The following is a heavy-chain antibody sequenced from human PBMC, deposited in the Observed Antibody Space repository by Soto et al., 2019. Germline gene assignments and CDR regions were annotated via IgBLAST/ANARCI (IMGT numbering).Heavy chain of an antibody. Sequence: QVQLQESGPGLVKPSETLSLTCTVSGGSISTEYWSWMRQPAGKGLEWMGRIHSSGRTNYNPSLTRRITMSMDTSKNQFSLKLTYVTAADTAFYYCAKDWGGGFWGQGTMVTVSS. CDR2: IHSSGRT. CDR3: AKDWGGGF. V-gene: IGHV4-4*07. J-gene: IGHJ4*02. D-gene: IGHD7-27*01. CDR1: GGSISTEY.